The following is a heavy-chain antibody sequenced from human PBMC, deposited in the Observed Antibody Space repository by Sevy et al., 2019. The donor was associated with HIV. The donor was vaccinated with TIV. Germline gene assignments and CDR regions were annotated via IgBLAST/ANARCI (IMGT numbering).Heavy chain of an antibody. CDR3: ARDPYDSSGYYYDY. J-gene: IGHJ4*02. CDR1: GGSISSYY. D-gene: IGHD3-22*01. Sequence: SETLSLTCTVSGGSISSYYWSWIRQPAGKGLEWIGRIYISGGTNYNPSLKSRVTMSVDTSKNQFSLKLSSVTAADTAVYYCARDPYDSSGYYYDYWGQGTLVTVSS. CDR2: IYISGGT. V-gene: IGHV4-4*07.